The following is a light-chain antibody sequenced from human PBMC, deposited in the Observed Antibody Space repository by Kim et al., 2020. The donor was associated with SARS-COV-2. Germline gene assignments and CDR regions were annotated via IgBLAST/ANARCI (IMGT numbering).Light chain of an antibody. Sequence: QAVVTQPPSASGTPGQRVSISCYGSTSNIGDYYVSWYQHFPGTAPNLLIYRSNQRPEGVPDRFSGSRSGTSASLAISGLRSEDEADYYCAAWDDSVSAWVFGGGTKVTVL. J-gene: IGLJ3*02. CDR3: AAWDDSVSAWV. V-gene: IGLV1-47*01. CDR2: RSN. CDR1: TSNIGDYY.